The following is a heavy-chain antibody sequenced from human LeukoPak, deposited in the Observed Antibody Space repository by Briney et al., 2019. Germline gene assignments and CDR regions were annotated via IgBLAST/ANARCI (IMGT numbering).Heavy chain of an antibody. D-gene: IGHD4-11*01. Sequence: GGSLRLSCAASGFTFSSYWMHWVRQAPGKWLVWVSRINTDGSSTTYADSVKGRFTISRDNAKNTLHLQMNSLRAEDTAVYYCARSVTQAFDIWGQGTMVTVSS. J-gene: IGHJ3*02. V-gene: IGHV3-74*01. CDR1: GFTFSSYW. CDR2: INTDGSST. CDR3: ARSVTQAFDI.